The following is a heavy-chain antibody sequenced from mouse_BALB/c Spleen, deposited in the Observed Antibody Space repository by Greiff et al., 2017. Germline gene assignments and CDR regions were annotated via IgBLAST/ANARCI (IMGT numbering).Heavy chain of an antibody. D-gene: IGHD1-1*01. J-gene: IGHJ4*01. CDR2: IYPGDGDT. CDR1: GYAFSSSW. V-gene: IGHV1-82*01. Sequence: QVHVKQSGPELVKPGASVKISCKASGYAFSSSWMNWVKQRPGQGLEWIGRIYPGDGDTNYNGKFKGKATLTADKSSSTAYMQLSSLTSVDSAVYFCAREEDYYGSSSYAMDYWGQGTSVTVSS. CDR3: AREEDYYGSSSYAMDY.